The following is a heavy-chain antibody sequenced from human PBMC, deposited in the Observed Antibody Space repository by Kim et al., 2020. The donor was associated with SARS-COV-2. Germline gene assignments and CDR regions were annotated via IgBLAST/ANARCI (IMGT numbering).Heavy chain of an antibody. CDR1: GGSISSSSYY. CDR2: IYYSGST. V-gene: IGHV4-39*01. J-gene: IGHJ4*02. D-gene: IGHD3-3*01. Sequence: SETLSLTCTVSGGSISSSSYYWGWIRQPPGKGLEWIGSIYYSGSTYYNPSLKSRVTISVDTSKNQFSLKLSSVTAADTAVYYCARHLNFWSGYSLYFDYWGQGTLVTVSS. CDR3: ARHLNFWSGYSLYFDY.